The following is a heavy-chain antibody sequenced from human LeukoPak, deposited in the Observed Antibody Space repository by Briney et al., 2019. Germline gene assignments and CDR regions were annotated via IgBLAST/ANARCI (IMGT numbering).Heavy chain of an antibody. CDR3: ARQNYDSSGWYFDY. J-gene: IGHJ4*02. CDR1: GGSISSYY. CDR2: IYTSGST. D-gene: IGHD3-22*01. Sequence: SETLSLTCTVSGGSISSYYWSWIRQPAGKGLEWIGRIYTSGSTNYNPSLKSRVTISVDTSKNQFSLKLSSVTAADTAVYYCARQNYDSSGWYFDYWGQGTLVTVSS. V-gene: IGHV4-4*07.